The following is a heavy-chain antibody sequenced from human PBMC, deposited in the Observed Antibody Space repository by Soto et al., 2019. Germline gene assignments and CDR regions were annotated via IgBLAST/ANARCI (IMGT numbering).Heavy chain of an antibody. CDR1: GFTFSSHW. J-gene: IGHJ3*02. V-gene: IGHV3-74*01. Sequence: GGSLRLSCAASGFTFSSHWMHWVRQAPGKGLVWVSRINSDGSSTSYADSVKGRFTISRDNSKNTLYLQMNSLRAEDTAVYYCAKLITMVRGVIMDAFDIWGQGTMVTVSS. CDR2: INSDGSST. D-gene: IGHD3-10*01. CDR3: AKLITMVRGVIMDAFDI.